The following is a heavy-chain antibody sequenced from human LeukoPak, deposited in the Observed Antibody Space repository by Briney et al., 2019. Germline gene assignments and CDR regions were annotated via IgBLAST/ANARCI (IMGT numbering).Heavy chain of an antibody. D-gene: IGHD2-2*01. CDR1: GYTFTGYY. CDR3: AAWGCSSTSCSEFFDY. V-gene: IGHV1-46*01. J-gene: IGHJ4*02. CDR2: INPSGGST. Sequence: ASVKVSCKASGYTFTGYYMHWVRQAPGQGLEWMGIINPSGGSTSYAQKFQGRVTMTRDTSTSTVYMELSSLRSEDTAVYYCAAWGCSSTSCSEFFDYWGQGTLVTVSS.